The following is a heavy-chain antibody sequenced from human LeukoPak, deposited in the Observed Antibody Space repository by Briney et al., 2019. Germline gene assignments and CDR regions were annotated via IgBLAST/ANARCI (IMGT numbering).Heavy chain of an antibody. CDR2: MSAYNGNT. CDR1: GYTFTIYG. Sequence: ASVNVSRKASGYTFTIYGISWVRQAPGQGLEWMGWMSAYNGNTNYAQKLQGRVTMTTDTSTSTAYMELRSLRSDDPAVYYCARGEYDSSGDYLRDNWFDPWGQGTLVTVSS. J-gene: IGHJ5*02. D-gene: IGHD3-22*01. CDR3: ARGEYDSSGDYLRDNWFDP. V-gene: IGHV1-18*01.